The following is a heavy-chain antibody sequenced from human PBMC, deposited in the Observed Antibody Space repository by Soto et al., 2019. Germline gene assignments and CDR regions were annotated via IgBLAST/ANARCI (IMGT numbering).Heavy chain of an antibody. D-gene: IGHD1-26*01. V-gene: IGHV3-23*01. J-gene: IGHJ6*02. CDR3: ARARSGNYFYYGLDV. CDR1: GFIFRNFA. CDR2: ISGSGGST. Sequence: GGSLRLSCGASGFIFRNFAMSWVRQAPGKGLEWVSTISGSGGSTNYADSVKGRFTISRDISKNTVYFQMNSLRAEDTAVYYCARARSGNYFYYGLDVWGQGTTVTVSS.